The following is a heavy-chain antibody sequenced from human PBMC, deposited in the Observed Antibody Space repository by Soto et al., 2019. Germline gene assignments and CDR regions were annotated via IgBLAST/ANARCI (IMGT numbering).Heavy chain of an antibody. CDR2: ISWNSGSI. CDR1: GFTFDDYA. Sequence: EVQLVESGGGLVQPGRSLRLSCAASGFTFDDYAMHWVRQAPGKGLEWVSGISWNSGSIGYADSVKGRFTISRDNAKNSLYLQMNSLRAEDTGLYYCAKGAITMVRGVISCYGMDVWGQGTTVTVSS. J-gene: IGHJ6*02. V-gene: IGHV3-9*01. D-gene: IGHD3-10*01. CDR3: AKGAITMVRGVISCYGMDV.